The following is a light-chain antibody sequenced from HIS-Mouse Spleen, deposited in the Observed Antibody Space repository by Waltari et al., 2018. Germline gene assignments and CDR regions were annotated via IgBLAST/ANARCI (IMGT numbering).Light chain of an antibody. Sequence: QSALTQPASVSGSPGQSITISCTGTSRYFGRYTYVSWYQQHPGKAPKLMIYEVSNRPSGVSNRFSGSKSGNTASLTISGLQAEDEADYYCSSYTSSSTLWVFGGGTKLTVL. CDR1: SRYFGRYTY. CDR2: EVS. J-gene: IGLJ3*02. V-gene: IGLV2-14*01. CDR3: SSYTSSSTLWV.